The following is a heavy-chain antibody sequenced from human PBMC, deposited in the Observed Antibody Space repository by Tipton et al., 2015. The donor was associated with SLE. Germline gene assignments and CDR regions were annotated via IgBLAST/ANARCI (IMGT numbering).Heavy chain of an antibody. Sequence: SLRLSCAASGFTFSTNGMHWVRQAPGKGLEWVAVIWYDGSKKYYADSVKGRFTISRDNSKNTLFLQMNSLRAEDTALYYCARDRWLLQGIDYWGQGTLVIVS. CDR1: GFTFSTNG. V-gene: IGHV3-33*01. CDR3: ARDRWLLQGIDY. J-gene: IGHJ4*02. D-gene: IGHD3-22*01. CDR2: IWYDGSKK.